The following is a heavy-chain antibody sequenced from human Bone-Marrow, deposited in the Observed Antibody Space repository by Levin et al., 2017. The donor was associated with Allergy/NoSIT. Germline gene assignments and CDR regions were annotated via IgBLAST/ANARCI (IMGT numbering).Heavy chain of an antibody. CDR1: GFTFSSYA. Sequence: GESLKISCAASGFTFSSYAMSWVRQAPGKGLEWVSAISGSGGSTYYADSVKGRFTISRDNSKNTLYLQMNSLRAEDTAVYYCAKVDGLYDYVWGSYRVPWGQGTLVTVSS. CDR3: AKVDGLYDYVWGSYRVP. J-gene: IGHJ5*02. CDR2: ISGSGGST. D-gene: IGHD3-16*02. V-gene: IGHV3-23*01.